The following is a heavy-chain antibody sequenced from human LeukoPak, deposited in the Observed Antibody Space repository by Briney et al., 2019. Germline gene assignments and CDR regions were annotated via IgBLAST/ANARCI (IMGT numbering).Heavy chain of an antibody. Sequence: SETLSLTCSVSGASISTYYWSWIRQPPGKGLEWIGYISYSGSTNYNPSLKSRVTISADTSKNQFSLRLSSLNAADTAVYYCASSGVRGVIRGVDYWGQGTLVTVSS. CDR1: GASISTYY. CDR2: ISYSGST. D-gene: IGHD3-10*01. CDR3: ASSGVRGVIRGVDY. J-gene: IGHJ4*02. V-gene: IGHV4-59*12.